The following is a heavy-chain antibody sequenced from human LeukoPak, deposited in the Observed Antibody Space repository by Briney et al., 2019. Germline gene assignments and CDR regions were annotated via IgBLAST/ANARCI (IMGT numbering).Heavy chain of an antibody. CDR2: IYYSGST. D-gene: IGHD2-15*01. Sequence: SETLSLTCIVSRGSISSYYWSWIRQPPGKGLDWIGYIYYSGSTNYNPSLKSRVTMSVDTSKNQFSLKLSSVTAADTALYYCARRYCGGGSCYSSFDYWGQGTLVTVSS. CDR3: ARRYCGGGSCYSSFDY. CDR1: RGSISSYY. V-gene: IGHV4-59*08. J-gene: IGHJ4*02.